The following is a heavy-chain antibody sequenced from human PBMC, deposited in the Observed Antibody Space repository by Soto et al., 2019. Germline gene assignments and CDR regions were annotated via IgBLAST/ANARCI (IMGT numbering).Heavy chain of an antibody. J-gene: IGHJ4*02. D-gene: IGHD2-15*01. V-gene: IGHV4-30-4*01. Sequence: NPSETLSLTCTVSGGSISSGDYYWSWIRQPPGKGLEWIGYIYYSGSTYYNPSLKSRVTISVDTSKNQFSLKLSSVTAADTAVYYCARVRGVVVAAVFDYWGQGTLVTVSS. CDR2: IYYSGST. CDR1: GGSISSGDYY. CDR3: ARVRGVVVAAVFDY.